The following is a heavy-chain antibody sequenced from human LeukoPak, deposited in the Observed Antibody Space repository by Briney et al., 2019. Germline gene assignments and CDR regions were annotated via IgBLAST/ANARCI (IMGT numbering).Heavy chain of an antibody. CDR2: ISYSGTA. Sequence: TASETLSLTCTVSGGSISSSGYYWGWVRQPPEKGLEWLGSISYSGTAYYNPSLRSRVTVSRDTSKNQFPLNLNSVTAADTAVYYCVRVRTGSISDHWGQGILVIVSS. D-gene: IGHD2-8*02. CDR1: GGSISSSGYY. V-gene: IGHV4-39*06. CDR3: VRVRTGSISDH. J-gene: IGHJ4*02.